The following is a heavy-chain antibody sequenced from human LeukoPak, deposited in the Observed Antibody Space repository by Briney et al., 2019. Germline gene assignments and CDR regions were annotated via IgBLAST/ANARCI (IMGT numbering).Heavy chain of an antibody. CDR2: LYTGGST. D-gene: IGHD4-17*01. V-gene: IGHV3-53*01. CDR1: GFTVSSHY. J-gene: IGHJ4*02. Sequence: PGRSLRLSCGASGFTVSSHYMNWVRQAPGKGLEWVSILYTGGSTYYADSVKGRFTISRDNSKNTLYLQMNSLRVEDTAVYYCARGTVTAPDFWGQGTLVTVSS. CDR3: ARGTVTAPDF.